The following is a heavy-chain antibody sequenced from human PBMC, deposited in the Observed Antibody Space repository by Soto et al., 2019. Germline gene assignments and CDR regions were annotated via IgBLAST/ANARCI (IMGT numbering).Heavy chain of an antibody. CDR3: GTPPGGGGY. D-gene: IGHD3-10*01. J-gene: IGHJ4*02. Sequence: EVQLVESGGGLIQPGGSLRLSCAVSGFTVSDNYMSWVRQAPGKGLEGVSVIYSGGYTAYGDSVKGRFTISRDNSKNTLYLQMNSRGARDAAVFFGGTPPGGGGYWGQGTLVTVSS. CDR2: IYSGGYT. CDR1: GFTVSDNY. V-gene: IGHV3-53*01.